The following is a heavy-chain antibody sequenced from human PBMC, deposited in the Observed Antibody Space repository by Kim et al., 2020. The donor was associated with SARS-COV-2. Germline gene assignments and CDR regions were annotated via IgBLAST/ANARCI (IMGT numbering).Heavy chain of an antibody. CDR1: GFTFSSYT. J-gene: IGHJ4*02. Sequence: GGSLRLSCAASGFTFSSYTMNWVRQAPGKGLEWVSSISGSSSYIYYPDSVKGRFTISRDNAKNSLYLQMNSLRADDTAVYYCARGVGSYDEWGQGTLVTV. CDR2: ISGSSSYI. D-gene: IGHD1-26*01. CDR3: ARGVGSYDE. V-gene: IGHV3-21*01.